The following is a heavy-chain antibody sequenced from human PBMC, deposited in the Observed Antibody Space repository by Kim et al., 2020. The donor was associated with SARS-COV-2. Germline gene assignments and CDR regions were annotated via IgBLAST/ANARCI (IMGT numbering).Heavy chain of an antibody. CDR2: ISTSGSTI. CDR1: GFTFSSYE. V-gene: IGHV3-48*03. J-gene: IGHJ5*02. D-gene: IGHD6-19*01. CDR3: ARDGLIAVAGTGGSYFDP. Sequence: GGSLRLSCAASGFTFSSYEMNWVRQAPGKGLEWVSYISTSGSTIHYADSVRGRFTISRDNAKNSLYLQMNSLRAEDTAVYYCARDGLIAVAGTGGSYFDPWGQGTLVTVSS.